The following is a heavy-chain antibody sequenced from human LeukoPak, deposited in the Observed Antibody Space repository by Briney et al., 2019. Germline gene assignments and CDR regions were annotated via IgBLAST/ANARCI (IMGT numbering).Heavy chain of an antibody. CDR2: IIPIFGTA. CDR1: GGTFSSYA. J-gene: IGHJ4*02. V-gene: IGHV1-69*13. D-gene: IGHD3-22*01. CDR3: ARHYYDSSGYYCARLGFDY. Sequence: SVKVSCKASGGTFSSYAISWVRQAPGQGLEWMGGIIPIFGTANYAQKFQGRVTITADESTSTAYMELSSLRSEDTAVYYCARHYYDSSGYYCARLGFDYWGQGTLVTVSS.